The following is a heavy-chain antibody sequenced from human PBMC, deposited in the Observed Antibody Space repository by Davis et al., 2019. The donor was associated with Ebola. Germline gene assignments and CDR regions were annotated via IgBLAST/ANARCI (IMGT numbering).Heavy chain of an antibody. D-gene: IGHD2-8*02. CDR1: GFTFSGSA. V-gene: IGHV3-15*01. CDR3: TTAPHCTGGVCYFQYFDY. J-gene: IGHJ4*02. CDR2: IKSKTDGGTT. Sequence: GESLKISCAASGFTFSGSAMHWVRQASGKGLEWVGRIKSKTDGGTTDYAAPVKGRFTISRDDSKNTLYLQMNSLKTEDTAVYYCTTAPHCTGGVCYFQYFDYWGQGTLVTVSS.